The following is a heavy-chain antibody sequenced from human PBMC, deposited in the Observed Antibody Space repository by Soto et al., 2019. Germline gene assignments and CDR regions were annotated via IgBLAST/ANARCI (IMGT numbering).Heavy chain of an antibody. CDR1: GFTFSGSA. J-gene: IGHJ4*02. D-gene: IGHD1-7*01. Sequence: EVQLVESGGGLVQPGGSLKLSCAASGFTFSGSAMHWVRQASGKGLEWVGRIRSKANSYAKAYAASVKGRFTISRDDSKNTAYLQMNSLKTEDTAVYYCTRLASSSLGTNYWGQGTLVTVSS. CDR2: IRSKANSYAK. V-gene: IGHV3-73*01. CDR3: TRLASSSLGTNY.